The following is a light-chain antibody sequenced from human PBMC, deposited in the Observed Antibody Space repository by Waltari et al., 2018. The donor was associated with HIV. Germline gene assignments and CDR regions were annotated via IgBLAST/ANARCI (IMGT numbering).Light chain of an antibody. Sequence: SYELTQPPSVSVSTGPTARITGSGDALPKTYAYWSQQKSGQAPVLVIYEDSKRPSGIPERFSGSSSGTMATLTISGAQVEDEADYYCYSTDSSDWVFGGGTKLTVL. CDR2: EDS. CDR1: ALPKTY. CDR3: YSTDSSDWV. J-gene: IGLJ3*02. V-gene: IGLV3-10*01.